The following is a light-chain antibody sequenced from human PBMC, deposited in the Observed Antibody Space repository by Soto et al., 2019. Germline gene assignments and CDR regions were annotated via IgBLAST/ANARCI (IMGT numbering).Light chain of an antibody. CDR3: QQRSNWPPST. J-gene: IGKJ3*01. Sequence: EIVLTQSPATLSLSPGERATLSCRASQSVSSYLAWYQQKRGQAPRLLIYDASNRAPGIPARFSGSGSGTDFTLTISSLEPEDFAVYYCQQRSNWPPSTFGPGTKVDIK. CDR2: DAS. V-gene: IGKV3-11*01. CDR1: QSVSSY.